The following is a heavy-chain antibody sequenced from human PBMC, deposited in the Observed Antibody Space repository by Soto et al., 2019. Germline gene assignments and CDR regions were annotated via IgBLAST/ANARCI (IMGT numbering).Heavy chain of an antibody. D-gene: IGHD6-19*01. Sequence: GGSLRLSCAASGFTFSSYGMHWVRQAPGKGLEWVAVIWYDGSNKYYADSVKGRFTISRDNSKNTLYLQMNSLRAEDTAVYYCARDKHSSGWLEYFQHWGQGTLVTVSS. CDR2: IWYDGSNK. V-gene: IGHV3-33*01. CDR1: GFTFSSYG. CDR3: ARDKHSSGWLEYFQH. J-gene: IGHJ1*01.